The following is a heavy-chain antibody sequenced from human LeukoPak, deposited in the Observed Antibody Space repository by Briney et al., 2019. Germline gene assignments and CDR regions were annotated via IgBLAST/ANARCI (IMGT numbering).Heavy chain of an antibody. J-gene: IGHJ3*02. CDR1: GFTFSSYA. D-gene: IGHD6-19*01. V-gene: IGHV3-23*01. CDR2: ISGSGGST. CDR3: AKDLYEVAGTENDAFGI. Sequence: GGSLRLSCAASGFTFSSYAMSWVRQAPGKGLEWVSAISGSGGSTYYADSVKGRFTISRDNSKNTLYLQMNSLRAEDTAVYYCAKDLYEVAGTENDAFGIWGQGTMVTVSS.